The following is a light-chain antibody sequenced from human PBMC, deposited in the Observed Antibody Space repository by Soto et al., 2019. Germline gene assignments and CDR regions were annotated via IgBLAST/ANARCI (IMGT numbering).Light chain of an antibody. Sequence: DIQMTQYHSTLSASVGDRVTITFRASQSISSWLAWYQQKPGKAPKLLIYKASSLESGVPSRFSGSGSGTEFTLTISSLQPDDFATYYCQQYNSYSTFGQGTKVDIK. V-gene: IGKV1-5*03. CDR3: QQYNSYST. CDR1: QSISSW. CDR2: KAS. J-gene: IGKJ1*01.